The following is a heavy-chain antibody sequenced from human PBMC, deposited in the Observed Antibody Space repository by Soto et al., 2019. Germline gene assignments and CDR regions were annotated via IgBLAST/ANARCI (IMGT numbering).Heavy chain of an antibody. Sequence: PSETLSLTCTVSGGSISSGSYFWGCIRQPPGKGLEWIGTVYYSGSTYYNPSLRSRVTISVDTSKNQFSLKLNTVTAADTAVYYCVRRGGAVARTSRFDSWGQGMLVTVYS. CDR2: VYYSGST. J-gene: IGHJ4*02. V-gene: IGHV4-39*01. CDR1: GGSISSGSYF. D-gene: IGHD6-19*01. CDR3: VRRGGAVARTSRFDS.